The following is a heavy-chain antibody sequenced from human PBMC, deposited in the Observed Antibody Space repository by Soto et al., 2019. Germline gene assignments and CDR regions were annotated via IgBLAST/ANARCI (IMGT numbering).Heavy chain of an antibody. CDR1: GYSFTSYW. CDR3: ARRGPYYYGMDV. Sequence: GESLKISCKGSGYSFTSYWIGWVRQMPGEGLEWMGSIYPDDSDTTYSPSFQGQVAISADKSISTAFLQWSSLKASDTATYYCARRGPYYYGMDVWGQGTTVTVSS. V-gene: IGHV5-51*01. D-gene: IGHD1-26*01. J-gene: IGHJ6*02. CDR2: IYPDDSDT.